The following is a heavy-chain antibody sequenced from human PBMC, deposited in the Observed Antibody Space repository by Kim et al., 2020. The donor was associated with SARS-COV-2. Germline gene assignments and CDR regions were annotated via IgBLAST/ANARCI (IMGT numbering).Heavy chain of an antibody. V-gene: IGHV4-34*01. CDR3: ARGVGGLRYFGWLLWGDNWFDP. CDR2: INHSGST. CDR1: GGSFSGYY. J-gene: IGHJ5*02. D-gene: IGHD3-9*01. Sequence: SETLSLTCAVYGGSFSGYYWSWILRPPGKGVEWIVEINHSGSTTYNQSLKSRVTISVDTSKNQFSLKLSSVTAADTAVYYCARGVGGLRYFGWLLWGDNWFDPWGQGTLVTVSS.